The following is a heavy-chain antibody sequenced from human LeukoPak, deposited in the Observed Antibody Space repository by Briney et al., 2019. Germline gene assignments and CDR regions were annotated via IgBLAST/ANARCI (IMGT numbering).Heavy chain of an antibody. Sequence: GSLRLSCAASGFTFSSYSMNWVRQAPGKGLEWVSYISSSSSTIYYADSVKGRFTISRDNAKNSLYLRMNSLRAEDTAVYYCAKDPHYYDSSGYYPGAFDIWGQGTMVTVSS. V-gene: IGHV3-48*01. CDR1: GFTFSSYS. J-gene: IGHJ3*02. CDR2: ISSSSSTI. D-gene: IGHD3-22*01. CDR3: AKDPHYYDSSGYYPGAFDI.